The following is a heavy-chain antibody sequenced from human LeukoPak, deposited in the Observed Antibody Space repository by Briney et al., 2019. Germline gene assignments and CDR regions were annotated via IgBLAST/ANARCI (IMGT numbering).Heavy chain of an antibody. CDR2: TKQDGSAK. D-gene: IGHD6-13*01. J-gene: IGHJ4*02. CDR3: ARDGAAVGDDYDY. Sequence: GGSLRLSCAASGFTFSSYWMSWVRQAPGKGLGGVANTKQDGSAKYYVDSVKGRFTISRDNAKNSVYLQMNSLRAGDTAVYYCARDGAAVGDDYDYWGQGTLVTVSS. V-gene: IGHV3-7*01. CDR1: GFTFSSYW.